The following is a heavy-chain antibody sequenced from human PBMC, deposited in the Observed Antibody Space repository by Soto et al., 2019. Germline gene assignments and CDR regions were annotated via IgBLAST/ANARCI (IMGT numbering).Heavy chain of an antibody. D-gene: IGHD1-1*01. J-gene: IGHJ3*01. Sequence: GGSLRLSCAGYGFPCSVGGWQWVGQCPGKGLEWLGVIVSDGSAIYHADSLEGRFFISRDNSKDILYLQMNSLRVQDTAVYYSARDDPSANENRFDPWGPATMVTVSS. V-gene: IGHV3-33*01. CDR3: ARDDPSANENRFDP. CDR2: IVSDGSAI. CDR1: GFPCSVGG.